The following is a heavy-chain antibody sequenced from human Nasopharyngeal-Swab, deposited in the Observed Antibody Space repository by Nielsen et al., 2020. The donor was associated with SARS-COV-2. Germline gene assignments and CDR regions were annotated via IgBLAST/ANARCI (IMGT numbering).Heavy chain of an antibody. CDR3: ARDPQQYYDILTGYARDYYYYGMDV. V-gene: IGHV1-46*01. Sequence: WVPQAPGQGLEWMGIFNPSGGSTSYAQKFQGRVTMTRDTSTSTVYMELSSLRSEDTAVYYCARDPQQYYDILTGYARDYYYYGMDVWGQGTTVTVSS. J-gene: IGHJ6*02. CDR2: FNPSGGST. D-gene: IGHD3-9*01.